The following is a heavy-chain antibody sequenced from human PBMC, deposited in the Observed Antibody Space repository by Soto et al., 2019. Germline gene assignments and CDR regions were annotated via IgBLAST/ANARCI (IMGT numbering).Heavy chain of an antibody. CDR2: IYYSGSP. V-gene: IGHV4-61*01. J-gene: IGHJ4*01. CDR3: ARAGSSWYGKSDY. CDR1: GGSVSSGSYY. Sequence: SETLSLTCTVSGGSVSSGSYYWSWIRQPPGKGLEWIGYIYYSGSPNYNPSLRSRVTISVDTSKNQFFLKLNSVTAADTAVYYCARAGSSWYGKSDYWGQGILVTVSS. D-gene: IGHD6-13*01.